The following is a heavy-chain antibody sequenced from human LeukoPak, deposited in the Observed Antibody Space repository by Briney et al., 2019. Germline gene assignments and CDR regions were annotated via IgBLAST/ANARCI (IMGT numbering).Heavy chain of an antibody. D-gene: IGHD3-22*01. V-gene: IGHV1-69*04. CDR2: IIPILGIA. CDR3: ARQYDSSGYGGY. CDR1: GGTFSSYA. Sequence: SVKVSCKASGGTFSSYAISWVRQAPGQGLEWMGRIIPILGIANYAQKFQGRVTITADKSTSTAYMELSSLRSEDTAVYYCARQYDSSGYGGYWGQGTLVTVSS. J-gene: IGHJ4*02.